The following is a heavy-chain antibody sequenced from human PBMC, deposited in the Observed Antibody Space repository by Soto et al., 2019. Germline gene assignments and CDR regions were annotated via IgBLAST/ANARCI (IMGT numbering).Heavy chain of an antibody. V-gene: IGHV3-30-3*01. CDR1: GFTFSSYA. J-gene: IGHJ4*02. CDR2: ILYDGSNK. Sequence: QVQLVESGGGVVQPGRSLRLSCAASGFTFSSYAMYWVRQAPGKGLEWVAVILYDGSNKYHADSVKGRCTISRDNSKNTLYLQMHSLRAEDTAVYFCARDGITMMGVPRGPFAYRGQGTLVTVSS. D-gene: IGHD3-22*01. CDR3: ARDGITMMGVPRGPFAY.